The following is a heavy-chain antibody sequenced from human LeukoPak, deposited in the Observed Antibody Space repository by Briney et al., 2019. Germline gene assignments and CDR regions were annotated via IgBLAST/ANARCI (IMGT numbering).Heavy chain of an antibody. J-gene: IGHJ5*02. D-gene: IGHD6-6*01. CDR2: INPNSGGT. CDR3: ARERGYGSSGRRRGWFDP. CDR1: GYTFTGYY. Sequence: EASVKVSCKASGYTFTGYYMHWVRQAPGQGLEWMGWINPNSGGTNYAQKFQGWVTMTRDTSISTAYMELSRLRSDDTAVYYCARERGYGSSGRRRGWFDPWGQGTLVTVSS. V-gene: IGHV1-2*04.